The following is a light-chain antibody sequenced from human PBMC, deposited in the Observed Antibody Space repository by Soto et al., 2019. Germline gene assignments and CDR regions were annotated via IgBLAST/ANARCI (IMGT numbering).Light chain of an antibody. Sequence: DIQMTQSPSSLSASVGDRVTMTCRASQSISSYLNWYQQKPGKAPKLLIYAASSLQSGVPSRFSGSGSGTDFTLTISSLQPEHFATYYCQQSYSTPITFGQGTRLEI. V-gene: IGKV1-39*01. J-gene: IGKJ5*01. CDR3: QQSYSTPIT. CDR2: AAS. CDR1: QSISSY.